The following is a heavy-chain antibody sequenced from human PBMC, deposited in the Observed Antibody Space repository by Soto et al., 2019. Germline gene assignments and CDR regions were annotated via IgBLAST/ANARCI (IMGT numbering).Heavy chain of an antibody. Sequence: ASVKVSCKAFGYTFTSYYMHWVRQAPGQGLEWMGIINPSGGSTSYAQKFQGRVTMTRDTSTSTVFMELSSLRSADTAVYYCARGGHIAVVTASFDYWGQGTLVTVSS. CDR3: ARGGHIAVVTASFDY. CDR1: GYTFTSYY. J-gene: IGHJ4*02. D-gene: IGHD2-21*02. CDR2: INPSGGST. V-gene: IGHV1-46*03.